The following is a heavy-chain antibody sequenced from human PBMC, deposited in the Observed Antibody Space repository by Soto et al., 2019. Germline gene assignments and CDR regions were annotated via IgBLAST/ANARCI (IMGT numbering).Heavy chain of an antibody. CDR2: ISGSGSNT. V-gene: IGHV3-23*01. Sequence: PGGSLRLSCAASGFTFSSYAMSWVRQAPGKGLEWVSTISGSGSNTFHSDSVKGRFTISRDNSKNTLYLQMNSLRGDDTAVYFCAKDGDTMSRPFDYWGQGTLVTVSS. CDR3: AKDGDTMSRPFDY. CDR1: GFTFSSYA. J-gene: IGHJ4*02. D-gene: IGHD6-6*01.